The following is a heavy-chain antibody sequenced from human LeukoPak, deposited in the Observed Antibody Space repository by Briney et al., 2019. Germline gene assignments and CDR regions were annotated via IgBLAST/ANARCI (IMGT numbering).Heavy chain of an antibody. J-gene: IGHJ6*03. CDR1: GGTFSSYA. D-gene: IGHD5-12*01. V-gene: IGHV1-69*05. Sequence: VASVKVSCKASGGTFSSYAISWVRQAPGQGLEWMGGIIPIFGTANYAQKFQGRVTITTDDSTSTAYMELSSLRSEDTAVYYCARETWGGGYDYGSSYYYMDVWGKGTTVTVSS. CDR3: ARETWGGGYDYGSSYYYMDV. CDR2: IIPIFGTA.